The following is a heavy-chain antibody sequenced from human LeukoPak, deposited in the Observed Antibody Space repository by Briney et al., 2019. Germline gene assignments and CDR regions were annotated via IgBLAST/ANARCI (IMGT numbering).Heavy chain of an antibody. CDR2: ISAYNGNT. CDR3: ARGGGDIVVVPAAISAWFDP. D-gene: IGHD2-2*01. J-gene: IGHJ5*02. Sequence: GASAKVSCKASGYTFTSYGFSWVRQAPGQGLEWMGWISAYNGNTNYAQKLQGRVTMTTDTSTSTAYMELRSLRSDDTAVYYCARGGGDIVVVPAAISAWFDPWGQGTLVTVSS. V-gene: IGHV1-18*01. CDR1: GYTFTSYG.